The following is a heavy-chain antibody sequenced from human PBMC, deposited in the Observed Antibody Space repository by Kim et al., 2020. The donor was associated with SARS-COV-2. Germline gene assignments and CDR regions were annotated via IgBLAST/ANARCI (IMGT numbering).Heavy chain of an antibody. CDR2: IYYSGST. J-gene: IGHJ6*02. CDR3: ARGGGSYYYYYYGMDV. CDR1: GGSISSYY. D-gene: IGHD1-26*01. V-gene: IGHV4-59*01. Sequence: SETLSLTCTVSGGSISSYYWSWIRQPPGKGLEWIGYIYYSGSTNYNPSLKSRVTISVDTSKNQFSLKLSSVTAADTAVYYCARGGGSYYYYYYGMDVWGQGTTVTVSS.